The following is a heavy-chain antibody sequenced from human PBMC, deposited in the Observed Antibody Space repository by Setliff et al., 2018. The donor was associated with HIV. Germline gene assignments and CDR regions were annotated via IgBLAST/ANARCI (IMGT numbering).Heavy chain of an antibody. CDR1: GDTDFY. J-gene: IGHJ4*02. D-gene: IGHD2-21*02. CDR2: IHASGKT. CDR3: ATLDPSGGNFLAY. Sequence: SETLSLTCTVSGDTDFYWNWIRQPPGKGLEWIGYIHASGKTNYNPSLKSRVTISLDTSKMQFSLHLTSVTAADTAVYYCATLDPSGGNFLAYWGQGTLGTVS. V-gene: IGHV4-4*09.